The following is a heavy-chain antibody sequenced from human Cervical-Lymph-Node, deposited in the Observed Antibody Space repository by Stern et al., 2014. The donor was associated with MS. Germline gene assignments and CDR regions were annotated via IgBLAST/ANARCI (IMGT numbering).Heavy chain of an antibody. CDR2: IYPSGST. J-gene: IGHJ5*02. Sequence: QVQLQESGPGLVKPSQTLSLSCAVSGDSISGSSDYWSWIRQPAGRGLEWIGRIYPSGSTSHNPSLRSRATMSGGKSQNQFSLKLSSVTAADTAVYYCVRDVRSMYDWDYFWFDPWGQGTLVTVSS. CDR3: VRDVRSMYDWDYFWFDP. CDR1: GDSISGSSDY. V-gene: IGHV4-61*02. D-gene: IGHD1-7*01.